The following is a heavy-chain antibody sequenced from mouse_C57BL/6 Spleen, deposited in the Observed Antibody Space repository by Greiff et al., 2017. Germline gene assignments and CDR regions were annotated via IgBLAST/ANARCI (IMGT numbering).Heavy chain of an antibody. Sequence: QVHVKQSGAELVKPGASVKLSCKASGYTFTSYWMHWVKQRPGQGLEWIGMIHPNSSSTNYNEKFKSKATLTVDKSSRTAYMQLSSLTSEDSAVYYCARPPYYYGSSHDYWGQGTTLTVSS. CDR3: ARPPYYYGSSHDY. D-gene: IGHD1-1*01. V-gene: IGHV1-64*01. CDR1: GYTFTSYW. CDR2: IHPNSSST. J-gene: IGHJ2*01.